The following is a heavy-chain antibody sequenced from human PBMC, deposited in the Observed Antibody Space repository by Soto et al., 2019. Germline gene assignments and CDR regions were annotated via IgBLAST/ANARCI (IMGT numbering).Heavy chain of an antibody. J-gene: IGHJ4*02. CDR2: ISYDGSNK. D-gene: IGHD6-19*01. CDR1: GFTFSSYA. CDR3: ARDKSPYSSGWHNRHFDY. V-gene: IGHV3-30-3*01. Sequence: QVQLVESGGGVVQPGRSLRLSCAASGFTFSSYAMHWVRQAPGKGLEWVAVISYDGSNKYYADSVKGRFTISRDNXKXTXXLQMNSLRAEDTAVYYCARDKSPYSSGWHNRHFDYWGQGTLVTVSS.